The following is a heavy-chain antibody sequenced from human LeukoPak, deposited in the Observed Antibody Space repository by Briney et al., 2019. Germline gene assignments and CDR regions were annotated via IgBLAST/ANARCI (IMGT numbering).Heavy chain of an antibody. V-gene: IGHV3-23*01. CDR1: GFTFSSYA. CDR2: ISGSGGST. Sequence: GGSLRLSCAASGFTFSSYAMSWVRQAPGKGLEWVSAISGSGGSTYYADSVKGRFTISRDNSKNTLYLQMNSLRAEDTAVYYCAKGTRGYSGYDPTFCCMDVWGQGTTVTVSS. J-gene: IGHJ6*02. D-gene: IGHD5-12*01. CDR3: AKGTRGYSGYDPTFCCMDV.